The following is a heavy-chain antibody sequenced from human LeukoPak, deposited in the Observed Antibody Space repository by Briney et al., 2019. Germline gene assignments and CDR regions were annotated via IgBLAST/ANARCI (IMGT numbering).Heavy chain of an antibody. V-gene: IGHV3-30-3*01. CDR1: GFAFSNYA. CDR3: ARGSLVNTAMVTGDLFDY. D-gene: IGHD5-18*01. CDR2: ISYDGSNK. Sequence: GKSLRLSCAASGFAFSNYAMHWVRQAPGKGLEWVAVISYDGSNKYYADSVKGRFTISRDNSKNTLYLQMNSLRAEDTAVYYCARGSLVNTAMVTGDLFDYWGQGTLVTVSS. J-gene: IGHJ4*02.